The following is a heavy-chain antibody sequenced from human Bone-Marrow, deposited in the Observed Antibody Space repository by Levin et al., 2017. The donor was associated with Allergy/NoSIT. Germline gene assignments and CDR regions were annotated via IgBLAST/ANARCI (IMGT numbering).Heavy chain of an antibody. CDR2: INHSGST. CDR3: ARGRSRDDYVWGSYPLGSHYFDY. J-gene: IGHJ4*02. D-gene: IGHD3-16*02. Sequence: SQTLSLTCTVYGGSFSGYFWSWIRQPPGKGLEWIGEINHSGSTNYKQSLKSRVTISADTSKSQFSLKLSSVTAADTAVYYCARGRSRDDYVWGSYPLGSHYFDYWGQGTLVTVSS. CDR1: GGSFSGYF. V-gene: IGHV4-34*01.